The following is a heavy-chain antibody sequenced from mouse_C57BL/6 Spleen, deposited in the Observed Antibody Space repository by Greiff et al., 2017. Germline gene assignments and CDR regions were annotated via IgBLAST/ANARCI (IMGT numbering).Heavy chain of an antibody. CDR1: GFTFSDYA. CDR3: ARLRFFDY. V-gene: IGHV5-4*03. Sequence: DVKLVESEGGLVKPGGSLKLSCAASGFTFSDYAMSWVRQAPEKRLEWVATISDDGSCTYSPDNVKGRFTISRDNAKNNLYLQMSQLKSEDTAMYYCARLRFFDYWGQGTTLTVSS. J-gene: IGHJ2*01. D-gene: IGHD1-1*01. CDR2: ISDDGSCT.